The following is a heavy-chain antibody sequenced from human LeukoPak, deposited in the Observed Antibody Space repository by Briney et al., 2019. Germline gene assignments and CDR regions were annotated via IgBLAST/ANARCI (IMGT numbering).Heavy chain of an antibody. CDR3: ARAQTELQYYFDY. CDR1: GFTFASYA. Sequence: GGSLRLSCAASGFTFASYAMSWVRQAPGKGLEWVSCITGTGGSTYYADSVKGRFTISRDNAKNSLYLQMDSLRAEDTAMYYCARAQTELQYYFDYWGQGTLVTVSS. D-gene: IGHD3-10*01. V-gene: IGHV3-23*01. CDR2: ITGTGGST. J-gene: IGHJ4*02.